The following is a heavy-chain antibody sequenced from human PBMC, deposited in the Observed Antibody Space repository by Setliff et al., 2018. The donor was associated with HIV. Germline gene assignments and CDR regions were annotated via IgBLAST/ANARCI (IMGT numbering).Heavy chain of an antibody. J-gene: IGHJ4*02. CDR1: GTSFSDHY. D-gene: IGHD2-21*02. V-gene: IGHV4-34*01. CDR2: MNQSGTT. CDR3: VRWYYCVSGACYRADY. Sequence: SETLSLTCSVYGTSFSDHYWSWVRQTPGKGLEWIGGMNQSGTTNYNPSIKSRVTMSIDTPERQFSLKLTSVTAADTAVYYCVRWYYCVSGACYRADYWGQGTMVTVSS.